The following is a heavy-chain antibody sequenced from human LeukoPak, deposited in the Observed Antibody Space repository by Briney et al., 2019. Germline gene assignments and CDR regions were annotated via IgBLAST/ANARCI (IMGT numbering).Heavy chain of an antibody. V-gene: IGHV3-23*01. D-gene: IGHD3-10*01. J-gene: IGHJ4*02. CDR3: ARGLGYYGSGNYYYFDY. CDR1: GFTFSSYG. CDR2: ISGSGGST. Sequence: GGSLRLSCGASGFTFSSYGMSWVRQSPGKGLEWVSAISGSGGSTYYSDSVKGRFTISRDNAKNSLYLQLNSLRAEDTAVYYCARGLGYYGSGNYYYFDYWGQGTLVTVSS.